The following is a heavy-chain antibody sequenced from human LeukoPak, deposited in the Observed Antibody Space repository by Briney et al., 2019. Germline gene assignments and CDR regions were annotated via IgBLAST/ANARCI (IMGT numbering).Heavy chain of an antibody. CDR1: GASINTYY. Sequence: PSETLSLTCTVSGASINTYYWSWIRQPPGKGLEWIGYIYYSGTTSYNPSLKTRVTISIDTSKNQFSLKLSSVTAADTAVYYCARVLRPMASQYYFDYWGQGTLVTVSS. J-gene: IGHJ4*02. CDR2: IYYSGTT. CDR3: ARVLRPMASQYYFDY. V-gene: IGHV4-59*01. D-gene: IGHD3-10*01.